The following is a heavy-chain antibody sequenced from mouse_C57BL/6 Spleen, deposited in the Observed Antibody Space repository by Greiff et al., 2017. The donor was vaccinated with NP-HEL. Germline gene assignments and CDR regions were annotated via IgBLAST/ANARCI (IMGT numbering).Heavy chain of an antibody. J-gene: IGHJ4*01. Sequence: QGQLQQSGAELVRPGTSVKVSCKASGYAFTNYLIEWVKQRPGQGLEWIGVINPGSGGTNYNEKFKGKATLTADKSSSTAYMQLSSLTSEDSAVYFCARIHDWAMDYWGQGTSVTVSS. V-gene: IGHV1-54*01. D-gene: IGHD2-12*01. CDR1: GYAFTNYL. CDR3: ARIHDWAMDY. CDR2: INPGSGGT.